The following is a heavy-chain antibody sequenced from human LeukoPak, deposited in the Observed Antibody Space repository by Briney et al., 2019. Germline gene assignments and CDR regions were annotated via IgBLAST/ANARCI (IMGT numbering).Heavy chain of an antibody. Sequence: SETLSLTCAVSGGSISSNNWWSWIRQPPGKGLEWIGEIYHSENTNYNPSLKSRVTISVDKSKNQFSLKLSSVTAADTAVYYCARASMVRENRPLFDYWGQGTLVTVSS. D-gene: IGHD3-10*01. CDR2: IYHSENT. CDR3: ARASMVRENRPLFDY. J-gene: IGHJ4*02. CDR1: GGSISSNNW. V-gene: IGHV4-4*02.